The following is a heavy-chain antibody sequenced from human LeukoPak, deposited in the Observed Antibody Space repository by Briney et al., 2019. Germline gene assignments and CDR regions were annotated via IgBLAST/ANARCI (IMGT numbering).Heavy chain of an antibody. V-gene: IGHV3-11*01. CDR1: GFTFSDYY. J-gene: IGHJ3*02. CDR2: ISSSGTDT. D-gene: IGHD3-22*01. CDR3: GRVRYDSSGYYYGARYAFDI. Sequence: GGSLRLSCAASGFTFSDYYMSWIRQAPGKGLEWVSSISSSGTDTYYADSVKGRLTISRDNANNSLYLQMNSLRAEDTAVFYCGRVRYDSSGYYYGARYAFDIWGRGAMVTVSS.